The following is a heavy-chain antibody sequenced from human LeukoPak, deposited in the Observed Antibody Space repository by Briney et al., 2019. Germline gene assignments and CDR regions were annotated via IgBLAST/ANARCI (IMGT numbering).Heavy chain of an antibody. CDR1: GYTFTSYD. J-gene: IGHJ5*02. CDR3: ARGRRKRITIFGGNWFDP. CDR2: MNPNSGNT. D-gene: IGHD3-3*01. V-gene: IGHV1-8*01. Sequence: ASVKVSCKASGYTFTSYDINWVRQATGQGLEWMGWMNPNSGNTGYAQKFQGRVTMTRNTSISTAYMELSSLRSEDTAVYYCARGRRKRITIFGGNWFDPWGQGTLVTVSS.